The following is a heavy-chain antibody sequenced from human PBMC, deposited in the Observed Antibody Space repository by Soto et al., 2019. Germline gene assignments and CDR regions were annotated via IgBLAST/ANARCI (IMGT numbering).Heavy chain of an antibody. CDR2: ISASGAYT. Sequence: LRLSFAASGFTFNNYAVSWARQTPGKGLEWVATISASGAYTFYADSVKGRFTISRDNSQNTLFLHMRSLRAGDTATYYCAKEVIAALPDYFDHWGQ. V-gene: IGHV3-23*01. CDR3: AKEVIAALPDYFDH. CDR1: GFTFNNYA. D-gene: IGHD6-6*01. J-gene: IGHJ4*02.